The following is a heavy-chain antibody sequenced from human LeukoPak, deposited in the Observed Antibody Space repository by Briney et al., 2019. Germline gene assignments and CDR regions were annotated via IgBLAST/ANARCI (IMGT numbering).Heavy chain of an antibody. J-gene: IGHJ6*02. CDR3: RTGSVYYYYGMDV. D-gene: IGHD3-10*01. CDR2: FDPEDGET. V-gene: IGHV1-24*01. Sequence: GASVKVSCKVSGYTLTESSMHWVRQAPGKGLEWMGGFDPEDGETIYAQKFQGRVTMAEDTSTDTAYMELSSLRSEDTAVYYCRTGSVYYYYGMDVWGQGTTVTVSS. CDR1: GYTLTESS.